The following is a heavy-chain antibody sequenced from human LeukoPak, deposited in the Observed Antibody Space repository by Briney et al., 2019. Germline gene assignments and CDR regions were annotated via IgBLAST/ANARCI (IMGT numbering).Heavy chain of an antibody. D-gene: IGHD3-10*01. CDR3: AKRQDYYGSGSYYNLLDY. CDR2: ISYDGSNK. V-gene: IGHV3-30*18. Sequence: GGSLRLSCAASGFTFSSYGMHWVRQAPGKGLEWVAVISYDGSNKYYADSVKGRFTISRDNSKNTLYLQMNSLRAEDTAVYYCAKRQDYYGSGSYYNLLDYWGQGTLVTVSS. J-gene: IGHJ4*02. CDR1: GFTFSSYG.